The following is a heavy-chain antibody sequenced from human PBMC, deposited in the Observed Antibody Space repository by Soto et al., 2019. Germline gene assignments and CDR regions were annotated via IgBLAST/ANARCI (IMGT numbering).Heavy chain of an antibody. CDR3: ASWLQREHAYDI. Sequence: DVQLVESGGGLIQPGGSLRLSCAVSGLTISDRKYITWVRQAPGKGLEWVSALYSTSGTYYADLVRGRFTVSRDHLKNTVYLQMNDLRPDDTALYFCASWLQREHAYDIWGLGTMVTVSS. V-gene: IGHV3-53*01. D-gene: IGHD1-1*01. J-gene: IGHJ3*02. CDR1: GLTISDRKY. CDR2: LYSTSGT.